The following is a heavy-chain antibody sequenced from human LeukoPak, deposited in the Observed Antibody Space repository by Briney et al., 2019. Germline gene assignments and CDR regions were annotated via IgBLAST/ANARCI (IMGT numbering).Heavy chain of an antibody. Sequence: GGSLRLSCAASGFTFSSYAMSWVRQAPGKGLEWVSAISGSGGSTYYADSVKGRFTISRDNAKNTLYLQKHSLRAEDTAVYYCARETIFFDSWGQGTLVTVSS. J-gene: IGHJ4*02. D-gene: IGHD3-9*01. CDR2: ISGSGGST. V-gene: IGHV3-23*01. CDR1: GFTFSSYA. CDR3: ARETIFFDS.